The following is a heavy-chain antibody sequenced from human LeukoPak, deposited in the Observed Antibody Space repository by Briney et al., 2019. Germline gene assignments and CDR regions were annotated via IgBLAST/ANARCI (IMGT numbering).Heavy chain of an antibody. CDR3: ARSAFWSGYGDY. CDR1: GGSFTKHQ. V-gene: IGHV4-34*01. Sequence: PSETLPLTCAVYGGSFTKHQWSWIRQPPGKGLEWIGAINDGGSTNYNPSLKSRVTISVDTSKNQFSLKLSSVTAADTAVYYCARSAFWSGYGDYWGQGTLVTVSS. D-gene: IGHD3-3*01. CDR2: INDGGST. J-gene: IGHJ4*02.